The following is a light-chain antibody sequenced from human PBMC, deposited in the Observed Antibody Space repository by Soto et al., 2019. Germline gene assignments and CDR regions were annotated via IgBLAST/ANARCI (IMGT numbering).Light chain of an antibody. CDR2: AAS. V-gene: IGKV1-39*01. CDR1: QSITSY. Sequence: QVTQSQSSLSASVGDRVTITCRASQSITSYLSWYQQQPGKAPKLLIYAASSLQSGVPSRFSGSGSGTDFTLTISSLQPEDFATYYCQQSYSILITFGQGTRLEIK. J-gene: IGKJ5*01. CDR3: QQSYSILIT.